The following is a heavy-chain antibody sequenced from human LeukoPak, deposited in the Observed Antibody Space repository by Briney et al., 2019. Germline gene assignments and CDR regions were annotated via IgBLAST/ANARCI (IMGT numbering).Heavy chain of an antibody. Sequence: ASVKVSCKASGYTFTSYGISWVRQAPGQGLEWMGWISAYNGNTNYAQKLQGRVTMTTDTSTSTAYMELRSLRSDDTAVYYCARDPLSQYYDFWSGYLPSQTNYYMDVWGKGTTVTVSS. V-gene: IGHV1-18*01. CDR2: ISAYNGNT. CDR3: ARDPLSQYYDFWSGYLPSQTNYYMDV. CDR1: GYTFTSYG. D-gene: IGHD3-3*01. J-gene: IGHJ6*03.